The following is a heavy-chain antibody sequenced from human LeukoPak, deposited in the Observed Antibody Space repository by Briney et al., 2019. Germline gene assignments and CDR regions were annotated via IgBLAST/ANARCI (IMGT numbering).Heavy chain of an antibody. J-gene: IGHJ4*02. CDR3: ARADDGFAY. CDR1: DFTVSSSH. D-gene: IGHD4-17*01. V-gene: IGHV3-53*01. Sequence: GGSLRFSCAASDFTVSSSHMSWVRQAPGKGLEWVSLIYRAGGTHYADSVKGRFTISRDNFRNTLYLQMNSLRTEDTAFYYCARADDGFAYWGQGILVTVSS. CDR2: IYRAGGT.